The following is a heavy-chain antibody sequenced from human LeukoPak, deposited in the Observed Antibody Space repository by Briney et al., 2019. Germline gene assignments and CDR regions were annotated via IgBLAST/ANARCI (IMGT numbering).Heavy chain of an antibody. CDR2: INHSGST. Sequence: PSETLSLTCAVYGGSFSGYYWSWIRQPPGKGLEWIGEINHSGSTNYNPSLKSRVTISVDTSKNQFSLRLSSVTAADTAVYYCARGLGIQLWLVAMVRDSYFDYWGQGTLVTVSS. J-gene: IGHJ4*02. CDR3: ARGLGIQLWLVAMVRDSYFDY. D-gene: IGHD5-18*01. CDR1: GGSFSGYY. V-gene: IGHV4-34*01.